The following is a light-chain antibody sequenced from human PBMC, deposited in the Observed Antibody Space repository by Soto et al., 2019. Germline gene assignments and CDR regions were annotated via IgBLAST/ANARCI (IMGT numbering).Light chain of an antibody. CDR3: HQLNSYPIT. J-gene: IGKJ5*01. V-gene: IGKV1-27*01. CDR1: QGISNY. Sequence: DIQMPQSPSSLSASVGARSTITGRASQGISNYLAWYQQKPGKVPKLLIYAASTLQSGVPSRFSGSGSGTEFTLKISRLQPEDFATYYCHQLNSYPITFGQGPRLEI. CDR2: AAS.